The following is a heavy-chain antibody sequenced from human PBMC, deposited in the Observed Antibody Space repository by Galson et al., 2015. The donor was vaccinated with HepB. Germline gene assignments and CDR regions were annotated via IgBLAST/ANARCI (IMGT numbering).Heavy chain of an antibody. J-gene: IGHJ4*02. CDR2: IRSKPYGGTT. D-gene: IGHD6-19*01. CDR1: GFTFGDYA. Sequence: SLRXSCAASGFTFGDYAMSWVRQAPGKGLEWVGFIRSKPYGGTTEYAASVKGRFTISRDDSRSIAYLQMNSLKTEDTAVYYCTRDGKDSSALLYDNWGQGTLVTVSS. V-gene: IGHV3-49*04. CDR3: TRDGKDSSALLYDN.